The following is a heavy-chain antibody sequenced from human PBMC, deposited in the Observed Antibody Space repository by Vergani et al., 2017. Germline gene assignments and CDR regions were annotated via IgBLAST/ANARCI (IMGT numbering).Heavy chain of an antibody. CDR1: GYSISSGYY. Sequence: QVQLQESGPGLVKPSETLSLTCAVSGYSISSGYYWGWIRQPPGKGLEWIGSIYHSGSTYSNPSLKSRVTISVDTSKNQFSLKLSSVTAADTAVYYCARLLRQQLVDYWGQGTLVTVSS. CDR3: ARLLRQQLVDY. D-gene: IGHD6-13*01. CDR2: IYHSGST. V-gene: IGHV4-38-2*01. J-gene: IGHJ4*02.